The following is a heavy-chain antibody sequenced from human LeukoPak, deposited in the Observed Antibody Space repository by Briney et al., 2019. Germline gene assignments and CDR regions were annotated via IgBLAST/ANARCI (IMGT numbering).Heavy chain of an antibody. CDR1: GGSISSSSYY. Sequence: PSETLSLTCTVSGGSISSSSYYWGWIRQPPGKGLEWVGYIYYSGSTNYNPSLKSRVTISVDTSKNQFSLKLSSVTAADTAVYYCARTGGYSYGYSNYGMDVWGQGTTVTVSS. CDR3: ARTGGYSYGYSNYGMDV. D-gene: IGHD5-18*01. J-gene: IGHJ6*02. V-gene: IGHV4-61*05. CDR2: IYYSGST.